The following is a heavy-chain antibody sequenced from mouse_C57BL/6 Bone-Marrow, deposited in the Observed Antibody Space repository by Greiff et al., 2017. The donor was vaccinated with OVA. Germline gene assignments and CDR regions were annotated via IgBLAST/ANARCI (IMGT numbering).Heavy chain of an antibody. D-gene: IGHD1-1*01. CDR3: ATPLYYGSSYWYFDV. CDR1: GYTFTSYW. Sequence: QVQLQQPGAELVKPGASVKMSCKASGYTFTSYWITWVKQRPGQGLAWIGDIYPGSGSTNYNEKFKSKATLTVDTSSSTAYMQLSSLTSEDSAVYYCATPLYYGSSYWYFDVWGTGTTVTVSS. CDR2: IYPGSGST. J-gene: IGHJ1*03. V-gene: IGHV1-55*01.